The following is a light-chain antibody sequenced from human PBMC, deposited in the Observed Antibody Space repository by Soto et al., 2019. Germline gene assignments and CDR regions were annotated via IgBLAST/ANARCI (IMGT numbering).Light chain of an antibody. J-gene: IGKJ1*01. Sequence: DIQMTQSPSSLSASVGDRVTITCRASQSISSYLNWYQQKPGKAPKLLIYDASSLQSGVPSRFSGSGSGTDFTLTISSLPPEDFATYYCQQSYSTPWTFGQGTKVEIK. CDR2: DAS. CDR1: QSISSY. CDR3: QQSYSTPWT. V-gene: IGKV1-39*01.